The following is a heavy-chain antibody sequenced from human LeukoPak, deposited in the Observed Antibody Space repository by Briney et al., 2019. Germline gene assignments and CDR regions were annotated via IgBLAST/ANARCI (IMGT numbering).Heavy chain of an antibody. CDR3: ARAGATHYPNWFDP. J-gene: IGHJ5*02. CDR1: GCSISSSSYY. D-gene: IGHD6-25*01. CDR2: IYYSGST. Sequence: PSETLSLTCTVSGCSISSSSYYWGWIRQPPGKGLEWIGSIYYSGSTYYNPSLKSRVTISVDTSKNQFSLNLSSVTAADTAVYYCARAGATHYPNWFDPWGQGTLVTVSS. V-gene: IGHV4-39*01.